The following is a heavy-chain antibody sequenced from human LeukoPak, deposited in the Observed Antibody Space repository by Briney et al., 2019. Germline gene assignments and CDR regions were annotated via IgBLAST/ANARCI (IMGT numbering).Heavy chain of an antibody. D-gene: IGHD6-13*01. CDR3: ARAEATAGTDWYFDL. CDR2: ISSAGTYI. V-gene: IGHV3-21*01. CDR1: GFTFSSYS. J-gene: IGHJ2*01. Sequence: GGSLRLSCAASGFTFSSYSMNWVRQAPGKGLEWVSSISSAGTYIYYADSMKGRFTISRDNAKNSLYPQMNSLSAEDTAVYYCARAEATAGTDWYFDLWGRGTLVTASS.